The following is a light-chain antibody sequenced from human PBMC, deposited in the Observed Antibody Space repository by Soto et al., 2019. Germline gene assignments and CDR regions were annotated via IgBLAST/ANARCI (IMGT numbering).Light chain of an antibody. CDR2: EVS. Sequence: SALTPPASLSGAPWQSITNSSPGKSSGVGSYNYVSWYQLHPGKAPKLMIYEVSNRPSGVSNRFSGSKSGDTASLTISGLQAEDEADYYCSSYTTRTTLYVFGTGTKVTVL. J-gene: IGLJ1*01. CDR1: SSGVGSYNY. V-gene: IGLV2-14*01. CDR3: SSYTTRTTLYV.